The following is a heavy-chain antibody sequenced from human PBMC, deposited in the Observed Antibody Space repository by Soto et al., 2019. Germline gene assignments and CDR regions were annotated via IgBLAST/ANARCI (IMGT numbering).Heavy chain of an antibody. J-gene: IGHJ4*02. CDR1: GYTFASYG. CDR3: ARDPDYYGSGSYSKGNFDY. CDR2: ISAYNGNT. D-gene: IGHD3-10*01. V-gene: IGHV1-18*01. Sequence: ASVKVSCKASGYTFASYGISWVRQAPGQGLEWMGWISAYNGNTNYAQKLQGRVTMTTDTSTSTAYMELRSLRSDDTAVYYCARDPDYYGSGSYSKGNFDYWGQGTLVTVSS.